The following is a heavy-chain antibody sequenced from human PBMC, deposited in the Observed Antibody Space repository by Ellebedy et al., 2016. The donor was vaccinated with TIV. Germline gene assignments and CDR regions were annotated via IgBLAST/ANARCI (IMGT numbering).Heavy chain of an antibody. CDR3: ARDQRGGWPRPFDY. CDR1: GYTFTSNS. Sequence: ASVKVSXKASGYTFTSNSVTWLRQAPGQGLEWMGWISPYNGNTKYAQNLQGRVTMTTDTSTSTAYMELSSLRSDDTAVYYCARDQRGGWPRPFDYWGQGTLVTVSS. D-gene: IGHD5-12*01. CDR2: ISPYNGNT. V-gene: IGHV1-18*01. J-gene: IGHJ4*02.